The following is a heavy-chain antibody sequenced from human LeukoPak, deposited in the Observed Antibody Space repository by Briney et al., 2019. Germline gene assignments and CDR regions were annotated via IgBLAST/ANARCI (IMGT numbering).Heavy chain of an antibody. CDR3: ARDLYRIVVVPHYFDY. D-gene: IGHD3-22*01. Sequence: NSGGSLRLSCAASGFTFSSYSMNWVRQAPGKGLEWVSSITSSGRYIYYADSVKGLFTISRDNSENSLYLQMDSLTAEDTAVYYCARDLYRIVVVPHYFDYWGQGTLVTVSS. V-gene: IGHV3-21*01. CDR1: GFTFSSYS. CDR2: ITSSGRYI. J-gene: IGHJ4*02.